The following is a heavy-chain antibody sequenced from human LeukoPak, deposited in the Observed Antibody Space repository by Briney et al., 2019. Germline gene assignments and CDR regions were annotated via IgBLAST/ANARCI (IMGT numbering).Heavy chain of an antibody. CDR1: GGSVSSGSHY. D-gene: IGHD6-19*01. CDR2: IYYRGTT. V-gene: IGHV4-61*01. Sequence: SETLSLTCTVSGGSVSSGSHYWNWIRQSPVRGLEWIGHIYYRGTTNYTPSLKSRVTISVDTSMNQFSLRLSSVTAADTAVYFCARSFYSSGRYTPLRWFDTWGQGTPVTVSS. J-gene: IGHJ5*02. CDR3: ARSFYSSGRYTPLRWFDT.